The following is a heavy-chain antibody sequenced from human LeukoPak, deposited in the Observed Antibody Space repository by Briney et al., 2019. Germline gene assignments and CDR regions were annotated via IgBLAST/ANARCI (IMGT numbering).Heavy chain of an antibody. J-gene: IGHJ5*02. D-gene: IGHD2-15*01. CDR2: IYHSGST. CDR3: ARHRCSGGSCYPMNWFDP. V-gene: IGHV4-4*02. Sequence: PSGTLSLTCAVSGGSISSSNWWSWVRQPPGKGLEWIGEIYHSGSTNYNPSLKSRVTISVDTSKNQFSLKLSSVTAADTAVYYCARHRCSGGSCYPMNWFDPWGQGILVTVSS. CDR1: GGSISSSNW.